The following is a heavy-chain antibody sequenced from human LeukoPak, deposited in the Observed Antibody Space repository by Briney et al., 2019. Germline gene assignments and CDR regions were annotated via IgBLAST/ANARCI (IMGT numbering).Heavy chain of an antibody. J-gene: IGHJ4*02. Sequence: PGRSLRLSCADSGFTLDDYAMHWVRQAPGKGLEWVSGISWNSGSIGYADSVKGLFTISRDNAKNSLYLQMNSLRAEDTALYYCAKDIGDSFAVADHAFDYWGQGTLVTVSS. V-gene: IGHV3-9*01. CDR1: GFTLDDYA. D-gene: IGHD6-19*01. CDR2: ISWNSGSI. CDR3: AKDIGDSFAVADHAFDY.